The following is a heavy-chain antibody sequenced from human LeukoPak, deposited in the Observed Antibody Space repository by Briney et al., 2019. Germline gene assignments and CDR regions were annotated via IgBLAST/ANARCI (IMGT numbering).Heavy chain of an antibody. CDR1: GDSISRHY. J-gene: IGHJ3*01. CDR3: ARIPVFTTEFAVDV. D-gene: IGHD1-1*01. CDR2: IYYSGNT. V-gene: IGHV4-59*11. Sequence: SETLSLTCTVSGDSISRHYWSWIRQSPGKGLEWLGYIYYSGNTFYNPSLKSRVAISVDRSKNQFYRSLSSVTAADTAVYYCARIPVFTTEFAVDVWGQGTKGIVSS.